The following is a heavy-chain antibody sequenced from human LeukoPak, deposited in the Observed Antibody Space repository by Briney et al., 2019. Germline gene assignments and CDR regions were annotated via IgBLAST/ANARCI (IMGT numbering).Heavy chain of an antibody. CDR2: ISGSGGST. V-gene: IGHV3-23*01. CDR1: GFTFSSYA. D-gene: IGHD5/OR15-5a*01. Sequence: PGGSLRLSCAASGFTFSSYAMSWVRQAPGEGLEWVSAISGSGGSTYYADSVKGRFTISRDNSKNTLYLQMNSLRAEDTAVYYCASLALSYWYFDLWGRGTLVTVSS. J-gene: IGHJ2*01. CDR3: ASLALSYWYFDL.